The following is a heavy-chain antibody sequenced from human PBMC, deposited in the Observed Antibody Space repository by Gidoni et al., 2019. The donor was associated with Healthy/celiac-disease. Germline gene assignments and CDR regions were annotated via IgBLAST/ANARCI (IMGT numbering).Heavy chain of an antibody. V-gene: IGHV4-59*01. J-gene: IGHJ6*02. CDR3: ARDDYGDHVVGYYGMDV. Sequence: KSPGKGLEWIGYIYYSGSTNYNPSLKSRVTISVDTSKNQFSLKLSSVTAADTAVYYCARDDYGDHVVGYYGMDVWGQGTTVTVSS. D-gene: IGHD4-17*01. CDR2: IYYSGST.